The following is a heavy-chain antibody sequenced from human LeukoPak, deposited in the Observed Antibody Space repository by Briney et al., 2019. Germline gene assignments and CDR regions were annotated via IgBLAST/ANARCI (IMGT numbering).Heavy chain of an antibody. CDR3: ARDGAYSSSSGHLDY. CDR1: GYTFTSYY. Sequence: GASVKVSCKASGYTFTSYYMHWVRQAPGQGLEWMGIISPSDGNTNYAQKFQGRVTVTGDTSTSTVYLELSSLRFEDTAVYYCARDGAYSSSSGHLDYWGLGTLVTVSS. J-gene: IGHJ4*02. D-gene: IGHD6-6*01. V-gene: IGHV1-46*01. CDR2: ISPSDGNT.